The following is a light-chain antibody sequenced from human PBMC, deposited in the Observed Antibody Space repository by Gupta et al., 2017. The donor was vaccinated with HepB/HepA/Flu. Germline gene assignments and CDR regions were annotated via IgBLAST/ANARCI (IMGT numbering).Light chain of an antibody. CDR3: CSYAGSYTFRV. J-gene: IGLJ2*01. Sequence: QTALPPPRSVSVAAGESVTICCTGTSSDVGGYNDVSWYQQHPGKAPKLMIYDFTKRPSGVPDRFSGSKPGNTASLTISVLQAEADASYYCCSYAGSYTFRVFRAGPKLSVL. CDR2: DFT. CDR1: SSDVGGYND. V-gene: IGLV2-11*01.